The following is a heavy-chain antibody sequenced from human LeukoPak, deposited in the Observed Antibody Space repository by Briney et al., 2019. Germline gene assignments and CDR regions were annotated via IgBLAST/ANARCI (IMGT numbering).Heavy chain of an antibody. CDR2: GSSTGTT. V-gene: IGHV4-59*01. Sequence: SETLSLTCTVSGGSISGYYWSWIRQPPGKGLEWIGYGSSTGTTNYNPSLKSRVTISVDTSKNQFSLKLRSVTAADTAVYYCAALNIATRPWCFDYWGQGTLVTVSS. CDR1: GGSISGYY. J-gene: IGHJ4*02. D-gene: IGHD6-6*01. CDR3: AALNIATRPWCFDY.